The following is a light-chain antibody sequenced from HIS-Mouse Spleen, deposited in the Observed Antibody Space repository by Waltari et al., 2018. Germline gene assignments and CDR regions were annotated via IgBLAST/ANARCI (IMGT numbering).Light chain of an antibody. Sequence: SALTQPASVSGSPGQSITIPCTGTSSDVGCYNYVSWYQQHPGKAPKLMIYDVSNRPSGVSNRFSGSKSGNTASLTISGLQAEDEADYYCSSYTSSSTLVVFGGGTKLTVL. V-gene: IGLV2-14*03. CDR3: SSYTSSSTLVV. J-gene: IGLJ2*01. CDR2: DVS. CDR1: SSDVGCYNY.